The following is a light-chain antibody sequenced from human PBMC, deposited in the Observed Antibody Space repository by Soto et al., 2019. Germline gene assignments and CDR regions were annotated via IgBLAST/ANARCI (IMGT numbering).Light chain of an antibody. Sequence: QSALTQPASVSWSPGQSITISCTGTSSDVGGYNYVSWYQQHPGKAPKLMIYEVSNRPSGVSNRFSGSKSGNTASLTISGLQAEDEADYYCSSYTSSSTTYVFGTGTKVNVL. CDR1: SSDVGGYNY. CDR2: EVS. CDR3: SSYTSSSTTYV. J-gene: IGLJ1*01. V-gene: IGLV2-14*01.